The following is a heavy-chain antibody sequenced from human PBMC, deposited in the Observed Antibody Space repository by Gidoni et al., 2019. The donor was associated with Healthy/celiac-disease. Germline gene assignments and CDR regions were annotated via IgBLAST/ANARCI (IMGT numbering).Heavy chain of an antibody. CDR1: GGSISSYY. D-gene: IGHD5-12*01. CDR3: ARDRSGYDSYYYYYMDV. Sequence: QVQLQESGPGLVKPSETLSLTCTVSGGSISSYYWSWIRQPPGKGLEWIGYIYYSGSTNYNPSLKSRVTISVDTSKNQFSLKLSSVTAADTAVYYCARDRSGYDSYYYYYMDVWGKGTTVTVSS. V-gene: IGHV4-59*01. CDR2: IYYSGST. J-gene: IGHJ6*03.